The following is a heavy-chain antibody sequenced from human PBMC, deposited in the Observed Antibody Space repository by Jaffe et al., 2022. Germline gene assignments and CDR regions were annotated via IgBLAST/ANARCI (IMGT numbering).Heavy chain of an antibody. V-gene: IGHV4-39*02. Sequence: QLQLQESGPGLVKPSETLSLTCTVSGGSISSSYYWGWIRQPPGKGLEWIGSIYYTGSTYYNPSLKSRVTISVDTSKSHFSLNLSSVTASDTAVYYCARRSVTTVTIDYWGQGTLVTVSS. CDR2: IYYTGST. J-gene: IGHJ4*02. CDR3: ARRSVTTVTIDY. CDR1: GGSISSSYY. D-gene: IGHD4-17*01.